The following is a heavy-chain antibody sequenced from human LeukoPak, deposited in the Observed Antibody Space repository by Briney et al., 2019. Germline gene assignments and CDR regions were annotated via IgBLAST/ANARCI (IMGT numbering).Heavy chain of an antibody. J-gene: IGHJ6*02. CDR2: IYTGGST. CDR1: GFTVSSNY. V-gene: IGHV3-53*01. Sequence: GGSLRLSCAASGFTVSSNYMSWVRQAPGKGLEWVSVIYTGGSTYYADSVKGRFTISRDNSKNTLYLQMNSLRAEDTAVYYCARVGSGYYYSSPDGMDVWGQGTTVTVSS. D-gene: IGHD3-22*01. CDR3: ARVGSGYYYSSPDGMDV.